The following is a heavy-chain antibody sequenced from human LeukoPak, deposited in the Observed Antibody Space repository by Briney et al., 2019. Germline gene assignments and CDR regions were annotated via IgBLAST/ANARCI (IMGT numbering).Heavy chain of an antibody. CDR2: IYSGGNT. CDR1: GFTVSSNY. V-gene: IGHV3-66*01. CDR3: ARDSSGWFSYLYYFDY. J-gene: IGHJ4*02. D-gene: IGHD6-19*01. Sequence: PGGSLRLSCAVSGFTVSSNYMSWVRQAPGKGLEWVSVIYSGGNTYYADSVKGRFTISRDNSKNTLYLQMNSLRAEDTAVYYCARDSSGWFSYLYYFDYWGQGTLVTVSS.